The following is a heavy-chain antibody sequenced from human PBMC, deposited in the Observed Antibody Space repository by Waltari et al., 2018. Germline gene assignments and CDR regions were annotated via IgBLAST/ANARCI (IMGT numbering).Heavy chain of an antibody. Sequence: QVQLQQWGAGLLKPSETLSLTCAVYGGSFSGYYWSWTRQPPGKGLEWIGEINHSGSTNYNPSLKSRVTISVDTSKNQFSLKLSSVTAADTAVYYCARGSTELVLFDYWGQGTLVTVSS. J-gene: IGHJ4*02. CDR3: ARGSTELVLFDY. V-gene: IGHV4-34*01. CDR2: INHSGST. CDR1: GGSFSGYY. D-gene: IGHD6-13*01.